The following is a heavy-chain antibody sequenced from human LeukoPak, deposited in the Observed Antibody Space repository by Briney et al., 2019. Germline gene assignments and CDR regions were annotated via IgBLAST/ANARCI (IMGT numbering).Heavy chain of an antibody. Sequence: GGSLRLSCAASGFTFSSYGMHWVRQAPGKGLEWVAVISYDGSNKYYADSVKGRFTISRDNSKNTLYLQMNSLRAEDTAVYYCAKDLWTGLLGGFDYWGQGTLVTVSS. V-gene: IGHV3-30*18. D-gene: IGHD3-16*01. CDR3: AKDLWTGLLGGFDY. CDR2: ISYDGSNK. J-gene: IGHJ4*02. CDR1: GFTFSSYG.